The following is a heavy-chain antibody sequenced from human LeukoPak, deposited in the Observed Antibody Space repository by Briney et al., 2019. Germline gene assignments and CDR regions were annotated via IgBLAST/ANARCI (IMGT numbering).Heavy chain of an antibody. D-gene: IGHD3-3*01. J-gene: IGHJ4*02. CDR3: MRPAGSGYYTKY. CDR1: GALFTTYL. CDR2: VYPSDSDT. V-gene: IGHV5-51*01. Sequence: GESLHISCQAPGALFTTYLIACVRPVPGKGLDWMGSVYPSDSDTYNTPPFQRHGTLSADKATNTAYLHWSSLEASDPAMYYCMRPAGSGYYTKYWGQGTLVTVSS.